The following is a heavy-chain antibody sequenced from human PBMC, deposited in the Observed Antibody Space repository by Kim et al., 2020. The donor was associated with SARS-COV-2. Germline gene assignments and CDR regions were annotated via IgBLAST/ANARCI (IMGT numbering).Heavy chain of an antibody. CDR2: ISSSGSTI. J-gene: IGHJ5*02. CDR3: ARDPLPNSILDSSTGGWFDP. CDR1: GFTFSDYY. D-gene: IGHD3-22*01. V-gene: IGHV3-11*01. Sequence: GGSLRLSCAASGFTFSDYYMSWIRQAPGKGLEWVSYISSSGSTIYYADSVKGRFTISRDNAKNSLYLQMNSLRAEDTAVYYCARDPLPNSILDSSTGGWFDPWGQGTLVTVSS.